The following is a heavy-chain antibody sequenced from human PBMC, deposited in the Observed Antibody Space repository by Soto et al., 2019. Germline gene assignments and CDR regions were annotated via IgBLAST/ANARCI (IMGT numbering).Heavy chain of an antibody. D-gene: IGHD2-15*01. CDR3: TRQLGYCSGGSCYSFAFDI. CDR1: GFTFGDYA. CDR2: IRSKAYGGTT. J-gene: IGHJ3*02. Sequence: GGSLRLSCTASGFTFGDYAMSWFRQAPGKGLEWVGFIRSKAYGGTTEYAASVKGRFTISRDDSKSIAYLQMNSLKTEDTAVYYCTRQLGYCSGGSCYSFAFDIWGQGTMVTVSS. V-gene: IGHV3-49*03.